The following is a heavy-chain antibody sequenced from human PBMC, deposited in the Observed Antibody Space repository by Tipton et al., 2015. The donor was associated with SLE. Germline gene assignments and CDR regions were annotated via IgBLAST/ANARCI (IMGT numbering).Heavy chain of an antibody. CDR1: GGSISSGDYY. V-gene: IGHV4-30-4*08. CDR3: ARVTVEPSGYYYGMDV. D-gene: IGHD4-23*01. Sequence: TLSLTCTVSGGSISSGDYYWSWIRQPPGKGLEWIGYIYYSGSTYYNPSLKSRVTISVDTSKNQFSLKLSSVTAADTAVYYCARVTVEPSGYYYGMDVWGQGTTVTVSS. J-gene: IGHJ6*02. CDR2: IYYSGST.